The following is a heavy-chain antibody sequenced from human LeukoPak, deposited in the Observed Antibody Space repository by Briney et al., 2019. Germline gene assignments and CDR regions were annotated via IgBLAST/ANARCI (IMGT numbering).Heavy chain of an antibody. V-gene: IGHV1-8*01. J-gene: IGHJ4*02. CDR2: MNPNSGNT. CDR3: ARDPAVVPAAIPLDY. CDR1: GYTFTSYD. Sequence: ASVKVSCKASGYTFTSYDINWVRQATGQGLEWMGWMNPNSGNTGYAQKFQGRVTMTRNTSISTAYMELRSLRSDDTAVYYCARDPAVVPAAIPLDYWGQGTLVTASS. D-gene: IGHD2-2*01.